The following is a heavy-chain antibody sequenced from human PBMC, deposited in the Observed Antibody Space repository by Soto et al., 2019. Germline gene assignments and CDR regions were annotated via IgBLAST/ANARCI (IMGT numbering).Heavy chain of an antibody. V-gene: IGHV1-46*01. D-gene: IGHD4-17*01. CDR1: GYTFTSYY. CDR2: INPNGGST. Sequence: ASVKVSCKASGYTFTSYYMHWVRQAPGQGLEWMGRINPNGGSTGYAQKFQGRVIMTRSTSTSTAYMELSSLRSEDTAVYYCVRVYGEIDYWGQGTLVTVSS. CDR3: VRVYGEIDY. J-gene: IGHJ4*02.